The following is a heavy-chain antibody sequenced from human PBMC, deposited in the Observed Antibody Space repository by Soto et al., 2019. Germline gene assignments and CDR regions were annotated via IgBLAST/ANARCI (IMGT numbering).Heavy chain of an antibody. CDR1: GYTLTSYY. CDR2: INPSGGST. V-gene: IGHV1-46*03. CDR3: ARGPTGDAFDI. Sequence: ASVKVSCKASGYTLTSYYMHWVRQAPGRGLEWMGIINPSGGSTSYAQKFQGRVTMTRDTSTSTVYMELSSLRSEDTAVYYCARGPTGDAFDIWGQGTMVTVSS. J-gene: IGHJ3*02.